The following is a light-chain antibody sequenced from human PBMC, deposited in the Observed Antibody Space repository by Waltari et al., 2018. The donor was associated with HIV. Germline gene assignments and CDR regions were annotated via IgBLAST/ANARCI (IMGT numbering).Light chain of an antibody. Sequence: QSALTQPASVSGSPGQSITISCTATSSDIGGYDYVSWYQQHPGKAPKLMIYGVSSRPSGVSNRFSGSRSGNTASLTISGLQAEDEADYYCSAYTSSSTLAVFGGGTKLTVL. CDR2: GVS. CDR1: SSDIGGYDY. J-gene: IGLJ2*01. V-gene: IGLV2-14*01. CDR3: SAYTSSSTLAV.